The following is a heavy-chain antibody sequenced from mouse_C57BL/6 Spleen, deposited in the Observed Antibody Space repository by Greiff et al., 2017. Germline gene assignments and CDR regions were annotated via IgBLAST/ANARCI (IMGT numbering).Heavy chain of an antibody. D-gene: IGHD1-1*01. CDR1: GYSITSGYD. Sequence: EVQLKESGPGMVKPSQSLSLTCTVTGYSITSGYDWHWIRHFPGNKLEWMGYISYSGSTNYNPSLKSRISITHDPSKNHFFLKLNSVTTEDTATYYCARAHRGVVATRYFDVWGTGTTVTVSS. V-gene: IGHV3-1*01. J-gene: IGHJ1*03. CDR3: ARAHRGVVATRYFDV. CDR2: ISYSGST.